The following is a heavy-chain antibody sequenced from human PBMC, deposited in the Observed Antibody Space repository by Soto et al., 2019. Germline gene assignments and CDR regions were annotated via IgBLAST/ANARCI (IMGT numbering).Heavy chain of an antibody. V-gene: IGHV1-2*02. Sequence: GASVKVSCKASGYTFTAYYMYWVRQAPGQGLEWMGWINPDSGGTKYAQKFQGRVTMTRDTSISTAHMELSRLRSDDTAVYYCARALDGTAFDFWGQGTLVTVSS. CDR2: INPDSGGT. CDR3: ARALDGTAFDF. J-gene: IGHJ4*02. D-gene: IGHD1-1*01. CDR1: GYTFTAYY.